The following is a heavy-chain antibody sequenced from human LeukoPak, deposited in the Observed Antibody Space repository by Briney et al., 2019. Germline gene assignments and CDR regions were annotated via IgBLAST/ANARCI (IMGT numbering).Heavy chain of an antibody. CDR3: ARDGSGSQGVNWFDP. Sequence: SVKVSCKASGGTFSSYAISWVRQAPGQGLEWMGGIIPIFGTANYAQKFQGRVTITSDTSASTVYMELSSLRFEDTAVYYCARDGSGSQGVNWFDPWGPGTQVTVSS. CDR2: IIPIFGTA. V-gene: IGHV1-69*05. J-gene: IGHJ5*02. CDR1: GGTFSSYA. D-gene: IGHD3-10*01.